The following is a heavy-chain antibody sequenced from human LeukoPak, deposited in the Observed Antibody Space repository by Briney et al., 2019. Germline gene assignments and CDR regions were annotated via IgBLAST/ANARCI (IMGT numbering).Heavy chain of an antibody. V-gene: IGHV5-51*01. D-gene: IGHD1-26*01. CDR2: IYPGDSGP. J-gene: IGHJ3*01. CDR1: GYSFTSYC. Sequence: GESLKISCKVSGYSFTSYCIGWVRQMPGKGLEWMGIIYPGDSGPTYSPSFQGQVTISVDKSINTAYLQWSSLQASDTAMYYCGMSGDRVPLQDDVFDAWGQGTMVTVST. CDR3: GMSGDRVPLQDDVFDA.